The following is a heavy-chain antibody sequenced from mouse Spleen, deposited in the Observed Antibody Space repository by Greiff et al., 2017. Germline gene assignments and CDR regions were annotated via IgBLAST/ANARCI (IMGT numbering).Heavy chain of an antibody. D-gene: IGHD1-2*01. J-gene: IGHJ4*01. CDR3: AGEGSLLRHAGAMDC. Sequence: QVQLQQPGAELVKPGASVKMSCKASGYTFTSYWITWVKQRPGQGLEWIGDIYPGSGSTNYNEKFKSKATLTVDKSSSTAYMQLSSLTSEDSAVYYGAGEGSLLRHAGAMDCWGQGTSVTVSS. CDR1: GYTFTSYW. V-gene: IGHV1-55*01. CDR2: IYPGSGST.